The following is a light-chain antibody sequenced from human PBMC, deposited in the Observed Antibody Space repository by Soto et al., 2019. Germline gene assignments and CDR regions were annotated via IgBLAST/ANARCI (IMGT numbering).Light chain of an antibody. J-gene: IGLJ2*01. CDR2: DVT. Sequence: QSALTQPASVSGSPGQSITISCTGTSSDVGGYNYVSWYQQHPGKAPKLMIYDVTNRPSGVSNRFSGSKSGNTASLTISGLHAEDEADYYCSSYTSSSTPVFGGWTKLTVL. CDR3: SSYTSSSTPV. CDR1: SSDVGGYNY. V-gene: IGLV2-14*01.